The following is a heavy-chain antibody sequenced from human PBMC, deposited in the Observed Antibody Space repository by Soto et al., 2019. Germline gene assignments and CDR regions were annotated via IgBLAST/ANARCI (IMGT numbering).Heavy chain of an antibody. Sequence: PGGSLRLSCAASGFTFSSYGMNWVRQAPGKGLEWVAVVSYDEITKYYADSVKGRFTISRDNSKNTVYLQMNSLRAEDTAVYYCARDEKAFAYYDFWSGYFNWFDPWGQGTLVTVSS. CDR1: GFTFSSYG. CDR2: VSYDEITK. D-gene: IGHD3-3*01. V-gene: IGHV3-30*03. CDR3: ARDEKAFAYYDFWSGYFNWFDP. J-gene: IGHJ5*02.